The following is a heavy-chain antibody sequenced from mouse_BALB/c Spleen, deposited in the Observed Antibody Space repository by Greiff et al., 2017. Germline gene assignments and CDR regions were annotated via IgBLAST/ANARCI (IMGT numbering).Heavy chain of an antibody. J-gene: IGHJ3*01. Sequence: QVQLQQPGAELVKPGASVKLSCKASGFTFTSYYMYWVKQRPGQGLEWIGGINPSNGGTNFNEKFKSKATLTVDKSSSTAYMQLSNLTSEDSAVYDCTRDYYGNPMAYWGQGTLVTVSA. CDR3: TRDYYGNPMAY. V-gene: IGHV1S81*02. CDR1: GFTFTSYY. D-gene: IGHD2-1*01. CDR2: INPSNGGT.